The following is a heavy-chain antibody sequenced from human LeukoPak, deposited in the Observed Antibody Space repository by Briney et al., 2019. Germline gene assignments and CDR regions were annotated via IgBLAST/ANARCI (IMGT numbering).Heavy chain of an antibody. Sequence: PGGSLRLSCAASGFTISSSWMSWVRQAPGKGLEWVANIKQEGNEKYYVDSVKSRFTISRDNAKNSLYLQMNGLRAEDTAVYYCAATPHWGQGTLVTVSS. J-gene: IGHJ4*02. CDR1: GFTISSSW. CDR3: AATPH. CDR2: IKQEGNEK. V-gene: IGHV3-7*01.